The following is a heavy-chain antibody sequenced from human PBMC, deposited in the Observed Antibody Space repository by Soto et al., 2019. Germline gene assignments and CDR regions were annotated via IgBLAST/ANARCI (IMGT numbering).Heavy chain of an antibody. J-gene: IGHJ6*02. CDR3: ARNGTYSSSLSQYSGMDV. CDR1: GGTFDNFI. V-gene: IGHV1-69*01. CDR2: IVPMLGTP. Sequence: QVQLVQSGAEVKEPGSSVRVSCKASGGTFDNFIMNSVRQTPGQGLEWMGGIVPMLGTPTYAEKFKGRVTISATGSTSTMYMEVTSLRSEDTAIYYCARNGTYSSSLSQYSGMDVWGQGTTVTVSS. D-gene: IGHD1-26*01.